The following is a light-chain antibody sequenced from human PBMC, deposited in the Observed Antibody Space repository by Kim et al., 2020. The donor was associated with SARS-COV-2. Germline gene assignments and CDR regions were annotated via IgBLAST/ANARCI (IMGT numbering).Light chain of an antibody. CDR3: QHYSRFPYT. Sequence: SASIGERVTITRRASQMIDTWLAWYQQTPVKAPKLLIYLASTLENGVPPRFSGRGSGAEFTLTINSLQPDDFATYYCQHYSRFPYTFGQGTKLEIK. CDR2: LAS. CDR1: QMIDTW. J-gene: IGKJ2*01. V-gene: IGKV1-5*03.